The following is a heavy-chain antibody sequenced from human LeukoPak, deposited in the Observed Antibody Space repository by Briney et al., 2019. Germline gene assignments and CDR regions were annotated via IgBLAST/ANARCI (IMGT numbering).Heavy chain of an antibody. V-gene: IGHV1-46*01. Sequence: GASVTVSCKASGYTFTSYYMHWVRQAPGQGLEWMGIINPSGGSTSYAQKFQGRVTMTRDMSTSTVYMELSSLRSEDTAVYYCATLGVSYCGGDCYPKNWFDPWGQGTLVTVSS. CDR1: GYTFTSYY. CDR3: ATLGVSYCGGDCYPKNWFDP. D-gene: IGHD2-21*02. J-gene: IGHJ5*02. CDR2: INPSGGST.